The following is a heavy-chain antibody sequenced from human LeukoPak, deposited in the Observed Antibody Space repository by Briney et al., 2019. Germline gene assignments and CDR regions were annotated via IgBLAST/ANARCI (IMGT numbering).Heavy chain of an antibody. Sequence: SVKVSCKASGGTFSSYAISWVRQAPGQGLEWMGGIIPIFGTANYAQKFQGRVTITTDESTSTAYMELSSLRSEDTAVYYCARGTNYYGSSGYGVYFDYWGQGTLVTVSS. CDR2: IIPIFGTA. CDR3: ARGTNYYGSSGYGVYFDY. CDR1: GGTFSSYA. V-gene: IGHV1-69*05. D-gene: IGHD3-22*01. J-gene: IGHJ4*02.